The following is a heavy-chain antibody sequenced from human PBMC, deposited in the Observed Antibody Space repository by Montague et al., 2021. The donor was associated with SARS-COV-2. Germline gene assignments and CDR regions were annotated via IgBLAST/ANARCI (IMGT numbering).Heavy chain of an antibody. CDR2: HDYSGSA. V-gene: IGHV4-39*06. D-gene: IGHD3-9*01. CDR1: GESISSSCCY. J-gene: IGHJ5*01. Sequence: SETLSLTCTVYGESISSSCCYWVWHRQAQGQGLEWKGNHDYSGSAYYCLSIQSQVTISVDTSKYQFALNLSSVTAADTALYSCARAQASYYHIWIGYYNVSHVKSYFDPWGQGTLVTVSS. CDR3: ARAQASYYHIWIGYYNVSHVKSYFDP.